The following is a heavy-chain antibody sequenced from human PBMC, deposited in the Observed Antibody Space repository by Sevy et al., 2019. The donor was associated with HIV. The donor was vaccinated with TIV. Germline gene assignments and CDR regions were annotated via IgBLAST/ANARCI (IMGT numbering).Heavy chain of an antibody. V-gene: IGHV1-2*02. CDR2: INPNSGGT. J-gene: IGHJ4*02. CDR1: GYTFTGYY. CDR3: ARLCRSTSCSSFVDY. D-gene: IGHD2-2*01. Sequence: ASVKVSSKASGYTFTGYYMHWVRQAPGQGLEWMGWINPNSGGTNYAQKFQGRVTMTRDTSISTAYMELSRLRSDDTAVYYCARLCRSTSCSSFVDYWGQGTLVTVSS.